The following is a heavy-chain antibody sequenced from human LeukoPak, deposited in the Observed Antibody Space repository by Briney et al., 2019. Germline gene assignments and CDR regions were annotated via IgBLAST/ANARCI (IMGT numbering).Heavy chain of an antibody. CDR1: GYSFSTYW. Sequence: GESLKISCKATGYSFSTYWIGWVRQMPGKGLEWMGIIYPGDSATKYVPSFRGQVTISVDTSINTAYLQWSSLKASDTAMYYCARHYYDSAFDIWGQGTMVTVSS. CDR3: ARHYYDSAFDI. D-gene: IGHD3-3*01. CDR2: IYPGDSAT. V-gene: IGHV5-51*01. J-gene: IGHJ3*02.